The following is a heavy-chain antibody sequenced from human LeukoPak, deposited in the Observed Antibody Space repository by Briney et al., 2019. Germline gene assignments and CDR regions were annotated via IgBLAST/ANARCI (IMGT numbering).Heavy chain of an antibody. J-gene: IGHJ4*02. CDR3: VRHYGPAVLFDY. CDR1: GGSISNGDYY. Sequence: SETLSLTCTVSGGSISNGDYYWTWIRQPPGQGLEWIGYIHYSGSTYYNPSLKSRVSISVDTSKNQFSLKLSSVTAADTAVYYCVRHYGPAVLFDYWGQGTLVTVSS. CDR2: IHYSGST. V-gene: IGHV4-30-4*01. D-gene: IGHD2-2*01.